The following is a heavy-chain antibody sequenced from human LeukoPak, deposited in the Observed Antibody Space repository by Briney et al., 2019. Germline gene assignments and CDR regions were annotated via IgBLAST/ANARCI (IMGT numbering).Heavy chain of an antibody. CDR3: ATSITYYYDSSGYRGLGAFDI. J-gene: IGHJ3*02. Sequence: GGSLRLSCAASGFTVSSNYMRWVRQAPGKGLEWVSVIYSGGSTYYADSVKGRFTISRDNSKNTLYLQMNSLRAEDTAVYYCATSITYYYDSSGYRGLGAFDIWGQGTMVTVSS. CDR2: IYSGGST. V-gene: IGHV3-66*01. CDR1: GFTVSSNY. D-gene: IGHD3-22*01.